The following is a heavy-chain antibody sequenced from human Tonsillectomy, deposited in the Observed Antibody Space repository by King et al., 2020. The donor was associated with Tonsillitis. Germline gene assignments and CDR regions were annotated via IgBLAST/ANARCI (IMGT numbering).Heavy chain of an antibody. CDR3: VRHELGMTWFDP. J-gene: IGHJ5*02. D-gene: IGHD7-27*01. Sequence: QLQESGPGLVKSSETLSLICTVSGGSISSRSFYWGWIRQPPGKGVEWIGSIYYSGTTFYNPSLKSRITISVDTSKNQFSLKLSSVTAADTAVYYCVRHELGMTWFDPWGQGTLVTVSS. CDR1: GGSISSRSFY. CDR2: IYYSGTT. V-gene: IGHV4-39*01.